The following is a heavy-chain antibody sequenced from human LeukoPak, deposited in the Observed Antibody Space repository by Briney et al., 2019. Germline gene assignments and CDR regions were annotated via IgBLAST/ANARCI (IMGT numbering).Heavy chain of an antibody. CDR3: ARLLDYDSSGDPDTFDI. Sequence: SATLSLTCTVSGDSISGDYWSWIRQSPGKGLEWIGYFHHTAGTRYNPSLQSRVTISIDTSRNHFSLKLNSLSAADTAVYFCARLLDYDSSGDPDTFDIWGQGTMVTVSS. D-gene: IGHD3-22*01. CDR1: GDSISGDY. J-gene: IGHJ3*02. V-gene: IGHV4-59*08. CDR2: FHHTAGT.